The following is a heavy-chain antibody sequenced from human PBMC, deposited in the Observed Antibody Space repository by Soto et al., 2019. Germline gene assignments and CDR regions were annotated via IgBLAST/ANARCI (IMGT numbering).Heavy chain of an antibody. J-gene: IGHJ5*02. Sequence: EVQLVESGGGLVQPGGSLRLSCEVSGFTFSSYWMSWVRQAPGKGPEWVANIKQDGSDNNYVDSVKGRFTISRDNAKXXXXXXXXXXXXXXXXXXXXXXXXXXXXXXXSWFDAWGQGTLVTVSS. CDR1: GFTFSSYW. CDR3: XXXXXXXXXXXSWFDA. V-gene: IGHV3-7*01. CDR2: IKQDGSDN.